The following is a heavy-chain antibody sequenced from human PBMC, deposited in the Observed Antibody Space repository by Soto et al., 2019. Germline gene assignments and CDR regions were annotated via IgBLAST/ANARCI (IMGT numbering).Heavy chain of an antibody. Sequence: ASVKVSCKASGYTFTSYAMHWVRQAPGQRLEWMGWINAGNGNTKYSQKFQGRVTITRDTSASTAYMELSSLRSEDTAVYYCARGSGYYPNGGAFDIWGQGTMVTVSS. CDR1: GYTFTSYA. CDR2: INAGNGNT. CDR3: ARGSGYYPNGGAFDI. V-gene: IGHV1-3*01. D-gene: IGHD3-22*01. J-gene: IGHJ3*02.